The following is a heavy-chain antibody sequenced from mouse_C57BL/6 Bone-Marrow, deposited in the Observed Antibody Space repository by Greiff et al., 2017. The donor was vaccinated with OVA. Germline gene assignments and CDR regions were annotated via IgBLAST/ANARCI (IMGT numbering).Heavy chain of an antibody. V-gene: IGHV1-5*01. Sequence: EVQLQQSGTVLARPGASVKMSCKTSGYTFTSYWMHWVKQRPGQGLEWIGAIYPGNSDTSYNQKFKGKAKLTAVTSASTAYMELSSLTNEDSAVYYDTREGASLLRSYYFDYWGQGTTLTVSS. J-gene: IGHJ2*01. D-gene: IGHD1-1*01. CDR2: IYPGNSDT. CDR3: TREGASLLRSYYFDY. CDR1: GYTFTSYW.